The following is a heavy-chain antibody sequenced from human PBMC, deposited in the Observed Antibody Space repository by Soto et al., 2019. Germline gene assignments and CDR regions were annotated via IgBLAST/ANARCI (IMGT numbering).Heavy chain of an antibody. Sequence: QVQLQESGPGLVKPWETLSLTCTVSSGSISSYYWSWMRQPPGKGLEWIGYIYYSGSTNYNPPLKSRVTIAVDTSKNQFSLKLSSVTAADTAVYYCARLLWSRGDWFDPWGQGTLVTVSS. CDR1: SGSISSYY. D-gene: IGHD3-10*01. CDR3: ARLLWSRGDWFDP. CDR2: IYYSGST. J-gene: IGHJ5*02. V-gene: IGHV4-59*08.